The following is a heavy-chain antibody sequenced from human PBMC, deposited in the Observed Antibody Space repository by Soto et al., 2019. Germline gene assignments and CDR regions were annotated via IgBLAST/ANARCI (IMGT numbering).Heavy chain of an antibody. D-gene: IGHD3-9*01. CDR1: GFTFSSYG. CDR3: AKDPGFDWFLDY. V-gene: IGHV3-30*18. CDR2: ISYDGSNK. Sequence: QVQLVESGGGVVQPGRSLRLSCAASGFTFSSYGMHWVRQAPGKGLEWVAVISYDGSNKYYADSVKGRFTISRDNSKNTLYLQMNSLRAEDTAVYYCAKDPGFDWFLDYWGQGTLVTVSS. J-gene: IGHJ4*02.